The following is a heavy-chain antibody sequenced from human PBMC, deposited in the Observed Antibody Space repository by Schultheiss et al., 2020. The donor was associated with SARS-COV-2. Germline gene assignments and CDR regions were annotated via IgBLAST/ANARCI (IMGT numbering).Heavy chain of an antibody. CDR3: AREDTNYFDY. Sequence: GGSLRLSFAASGFTVSSNYMSWVRQAPGKGLEWVSVIYSGGSTYYADSVKGRFTISRDNSKNTLYLQMNSLRAGDTAVYYCAREDTNYFDYWGQGTLVTVSS. V-gene: IGHV3-66*01. CDR1: GFTVSSNY. D-gene: IGHD5/OR15-5a*01. CDR2: IYSGGST. J-gene: IGHJ4*02.